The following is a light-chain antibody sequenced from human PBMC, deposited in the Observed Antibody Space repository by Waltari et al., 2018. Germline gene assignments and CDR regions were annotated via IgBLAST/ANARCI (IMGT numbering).Light chain of an antibody. J-gene: IGLJ3*02. Sequence: QSVLTQPPSVSGAPGQRVTISCTGTSSNIGAGYDVHWYQQLPGTAPQPLIYANSNRPSGVPDRSSGSKPGTAASLAITGLQAEDEADYYCQSYDSSLSGSWVFGGGTKLTVL. CDR1: SSNIGAGYD. V-gene: IGLV1-40*01. CDR3: QSYDSSLSGSWV. CDR2: ANS.